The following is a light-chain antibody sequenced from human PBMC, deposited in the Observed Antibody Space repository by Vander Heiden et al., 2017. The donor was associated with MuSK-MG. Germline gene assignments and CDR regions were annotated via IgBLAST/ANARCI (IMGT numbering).Light chain of an antibody. Sequence: DIVMTQSPASLAVSLGERATIHCKSSQSVLSSSNNKNYLDWYQQKPGQPPKLLIYWASTRESGVPDRFSGSGSGTDFTLTISSLQAEDVAVYYCLQADSTLRTFGEGTKVEIK. J-gene: IGKJ4*02. CDR1: QSVLSSSNNKNY. CDR2: WAS. CDR3: LQADSTLRT. V-gene: IGKV4-1*01.